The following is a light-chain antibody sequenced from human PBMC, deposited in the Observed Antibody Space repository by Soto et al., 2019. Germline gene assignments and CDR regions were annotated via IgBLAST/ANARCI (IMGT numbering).Light chain of an antibody. V-gene: IGKV1-5*01. CDR2: DDS. Sequence: DIQMTQSPSTLSASVGDRLTITCRASQSISSWLAWYQQNPGQAPKLLIYDDSSLESGVPSRFSGSGSGTELNLTISRLQPDDFATYYCQKYNSYPWTCGQGTKVDIK. CDR3: QKYNSYPWT. CDR1: QSISSW. J-gene: IGKJ1*01.